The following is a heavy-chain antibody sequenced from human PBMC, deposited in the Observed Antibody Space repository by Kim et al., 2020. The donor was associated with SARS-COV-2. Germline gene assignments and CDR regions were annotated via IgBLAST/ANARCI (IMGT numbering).Heavy chain of an antibody. CDR3: AHRRGLVGAYDY. D-gene: IGHD1-26*01. Sequence: RYSPSLKSRITITKDTSKIQVVLTMTNMDPVDTATYYCAHRRGLVGAYDYWGQGTLVTVSS. V-gene: IGHV2-5*01. J-gene: IGHJ4*02.